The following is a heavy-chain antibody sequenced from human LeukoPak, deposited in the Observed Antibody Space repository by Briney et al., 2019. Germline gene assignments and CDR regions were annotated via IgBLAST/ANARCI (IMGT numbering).Heavy chain of an antibody. J-gene: IGHJ4*02. CDR1: GFTVSGNY. CDR2: IYSGGST. V-gene: IGHV3-53*01. D-gene: IGHD6-13*01. Sequence: GGSLRLSCAASGFTVSGNYMSWVRQAPGKGLEWSSVIYSGGSTYYADSVKGRFTISRDNSKNTLYLQMNSLRAEDTAVYYCARDPPPGKQQLGPPSATIHYWGQGTLVTVSS. CDR3: ARDPPPGKQQLGPPSATIHY.